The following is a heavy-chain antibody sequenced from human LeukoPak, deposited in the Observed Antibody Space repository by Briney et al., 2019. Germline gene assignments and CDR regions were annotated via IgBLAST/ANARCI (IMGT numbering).Heavy chain of an antibody. Sequence: GRSLRLSCAASGFTFDDYAMHWVRQAPGKGLEWVSGISWNSGSIGYADSVKGRFTISRDNAKNSLYLQMNHLRAEDMALYYCAKDMSRGGFDYWGQGTLVTVSS. D-gene: IGHD3-16*01. CDR1: GFTFDDYA. CDR3: AKDMSRGGFDY. J-gene: IGHJ4*02. V-gene: IGHV3-9*03. CDR2: ISWNSGSI.